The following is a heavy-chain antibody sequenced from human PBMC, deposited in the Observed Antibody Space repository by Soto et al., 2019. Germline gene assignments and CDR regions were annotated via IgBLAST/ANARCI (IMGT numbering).Heavy chain of an antibody. CDR2: ITPIFGTA. CDR3: AXXXXXXXAARRSKGWFDP. Sequence: QVQLVQSGAEVKKPGSSVKVSCKASGGTFSSYDISWVRQAPGQGLERMGGITPIFGTANYAQKFQGRVTITADKSTSTAYMELSSLRSEDTAVYYCAXXXXXXXAARRSKGWFDPWGXGTXXTVS. CDR1: GGTFSSYD. J-gene: IGHJ5*02. D-gene: IGHD6-6*01. V-gene: IGHV1-69*06.